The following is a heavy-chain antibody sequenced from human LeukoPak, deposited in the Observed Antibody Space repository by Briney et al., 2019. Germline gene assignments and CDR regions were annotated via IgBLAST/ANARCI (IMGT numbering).Heavy chain of an antibody. D-gene: IGHD3-22*01. CDR3: ASNLYYDSSGYYDY. J-gene: IGHJ4*02. CDR1: GGSISSYY. Sequence: SETLSLTCTVSGGSISSYYWSWIRQPPGKGLEWIGYIYYSGSTNYNPFLKSRVTISVDTSKNQFSLKLSSVTAADTAVYYCASNLYYDSSGYYDYWGQGTLVTVSS. V-gene: IGHV4-59*01. CDR2: IYYSGST.